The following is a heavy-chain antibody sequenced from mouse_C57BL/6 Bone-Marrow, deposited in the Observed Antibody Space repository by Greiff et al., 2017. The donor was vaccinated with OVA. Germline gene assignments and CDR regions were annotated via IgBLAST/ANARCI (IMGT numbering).Heavy chain of an antibody. Sequence: EVNVVESGGGLVQPGGSLKLSCAASGFTFSDYGMAWVRQAPRKGPEWVAFISNLAYSIYYADTVTGRFTISRENAKNTLYLEMSSLRSEDTAMYYCARHEGWFAYWGQGTLVTVSA. V-gene: IGHV5-15*01. CDR3: ARHEGWFAY. CDR2: ISNLAYSI. J-gene: IGHJ3*01. CDR1: GFTFSDYG.